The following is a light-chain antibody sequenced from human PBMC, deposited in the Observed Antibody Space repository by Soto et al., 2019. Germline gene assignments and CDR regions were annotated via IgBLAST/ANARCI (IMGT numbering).Light chain of an antibody. CDR2: GAS. V-gene: IGKV3-20*01. CDR3: QQYGSSPTT. J-gene: IGKJ1*01. CDR1: QSVSTSY. Sequence: DIVLTQSPGTLSLSPGERATLSCRASQSVSTSYLAWYQQKPGQAPRLLIFGASSRATGIPDRFIGSVSGTDFTLTISRLEPEDFAVYYCQQYGSSPTTFGQGTKVEIK.